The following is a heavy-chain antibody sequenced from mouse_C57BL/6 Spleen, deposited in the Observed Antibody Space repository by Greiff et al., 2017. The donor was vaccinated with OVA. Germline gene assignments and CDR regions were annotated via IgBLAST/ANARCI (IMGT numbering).Heavy chain of an antibody. D-gene: IGHD4-1*01. J-gene: IGHJ1*03. CDR1: GFTFSDYY. Sequence: EVHLVESEGGLVQPGSSMKLSCTASGFTFSDYYMAWVRQVPEKGLEWVANINYDGSSTYYLDSLKSRFIISRDNAKNIRYLQMSSLKSEDTATYYCARETGKGYFDVWGTGTTVTVSS. V-gene: IGHV5-16*01. CDR3: ARETGKGYFDV. CDR2: INYDGSST.